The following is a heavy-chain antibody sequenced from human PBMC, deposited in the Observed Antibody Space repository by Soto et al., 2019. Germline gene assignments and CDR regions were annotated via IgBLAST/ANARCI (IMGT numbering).Heavy chain of an antibody. CDR2: INAGNGNT. V-gene: IGHV1-3*01. J-gene: IGHJ5*02. D-gene: IGHD2-2*01. Sequence: ASVKVSCKASGYTFTSYAMHWVRQAPGQRLEWMGWINAGNGNTKYSQKFQGRVTITRDTSASTAYMELSSLRSEDTAVYYCARDRGGCSSTSCYFRWFDPWGQGTLVTVSS. CDR3: ARDRGGCSSTSCYFRWFDP. CDR1: GYTFTSYA.